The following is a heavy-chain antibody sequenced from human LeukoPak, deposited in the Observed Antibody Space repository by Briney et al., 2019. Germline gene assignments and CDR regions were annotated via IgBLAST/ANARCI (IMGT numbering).Heavy chain of an antibody. D-gene: IGHD2-2*02. J-gene: IGHJ3*02. CDR2: IYTSGST. V-gene: IGHV4-4*07. CDR1: GGSISSYY. CDR3: ARDPGVSKYCSSTSCYTTAFDI. Sequence: PSETLSLTCTVSGGSISSYYWSWIRQPAGKGLEWIGRIYTSGSTNYNPSLKSRVTMSVDTSKNQFSLKLSSVTAADTAVYYCARDPGVSKYCSSTSCYTTAFDIWGQGTMVTVSS.